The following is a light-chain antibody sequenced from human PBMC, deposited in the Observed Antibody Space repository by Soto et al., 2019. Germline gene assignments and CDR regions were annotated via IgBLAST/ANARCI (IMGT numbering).Light chain of an antibody. CDR1: SSDTGAYNY. J-gene: IGLJ1*01. CDR3: FSHRSGDSHV. CDR2: GVT. V-gene: IGLV2-14*01. Sequence: QSVLTQPASVSGSPGQSITISCTGTSSDTGAYNYVSWYQQYPGKAPKLMIYGVTNRPSGVSNRFSGSKTGNTASLTISGLQAEDEADYYCFSHRSGDSHVFGTGTKVTVL.